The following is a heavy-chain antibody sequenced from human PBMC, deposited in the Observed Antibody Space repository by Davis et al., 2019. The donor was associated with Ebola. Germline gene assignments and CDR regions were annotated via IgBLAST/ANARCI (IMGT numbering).Heavy chain of an antibody. V-gene: IGHV6-1*01. D-gene: IGHD6-19*01. CDR2: TYYTSKWSN. CDR3: VRGWLRGGFDV. J-gene: IGHJ6*04. CDR1: GDSVSANGAA. Sequence: PSETLSLTCAISGDSVSANGAAWNWIRQSPSRGLEWLGRTYYTSKWSNDCALSVKSRITINLDTSKNHFSLELSSVTPEDTAVYYCVRGWLRGGFDVWGKGTTVIVSS.